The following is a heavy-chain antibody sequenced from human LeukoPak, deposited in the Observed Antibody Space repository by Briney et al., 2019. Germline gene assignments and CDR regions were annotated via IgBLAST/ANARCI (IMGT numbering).Heavy chain of an antibody. J-gene: IGHJ6*02. V-gene: IGHV3-30*18. D-gene: IGHD5-18*01. CDR3: AKPIIQPMAAHYYYGMDV. CDR1: GFTFSGYG. CDR2: ISYDGSNK. Sequence: TGGSLRLSCAASGFTFSGYGMHWVRQAPGKGLEWVAVISYDGSNKYDADSVKGRFTISRDNSKNTLYLQMNSLRAEDTAVYYCAKPIIQPMAAHYYYGMDVWGQGTTVTVSS.